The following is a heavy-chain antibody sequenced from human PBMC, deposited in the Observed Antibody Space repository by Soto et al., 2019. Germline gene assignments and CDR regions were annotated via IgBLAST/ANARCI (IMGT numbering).Heavy chain of an antibody. D-gene: IGHD3-3*01. CDR1: GYTFTGYY. CDR2: INPNSGGT. V-gene: IGHV1-2*04. Sequence: ASVKVSCKASGYTFTGYYMHWVRQAPGQGLEWMGWINPNSGGTNYAQKFRGWVTMTRDTSISTAYMELSRLRSDDTAVYYCARASGPPEGAFYDFWSGYLYGMDVWGQGTTVTV. J-gene: IGHJ6*02. CDR3: ARASGPPEGAFYDFWSGYLYGMDV.